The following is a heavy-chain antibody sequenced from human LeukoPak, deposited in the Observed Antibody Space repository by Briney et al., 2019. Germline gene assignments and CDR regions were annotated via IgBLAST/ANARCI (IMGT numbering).Heavy chain of an antibody. V-gene: IGHV4-39*01. D-gene: IGHD6-13*01. CDR3: ARQSGPYSSSWFDF. CDR2: IYYSGST. CDR1: GGSISSSSYY. J-gene: IGHJ4*02. Sequence: SETLSLTCTVSGGSISSSSYYWGWIRQPPGKGLEWIGSIYYSGSTYYSPSLKSRVTISVDTSKNQFSLKLTSVTAADTSVYYCARQSGPYSSSWFDFWGQGTLVTVSS.